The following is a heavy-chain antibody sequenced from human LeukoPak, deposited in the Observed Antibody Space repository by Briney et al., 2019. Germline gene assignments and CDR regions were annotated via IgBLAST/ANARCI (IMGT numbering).Heavy chain of an antibody. V-gene: IGHV1-46*01. J-gene: IGHJ6*02. D-gene: IGHD1-26*01. CDR1: GYTFTSYY. CDR3: ARDNGYSGSYYSVDYYYGMDV. Sequence: ASVNVSCKASGYTFTSYYMHWVRQAPGQGLEWMGIINPSGGSTSYAQKFQGRVTMTRDTSTSTVYMELSSLRSEDTAVYYCARDNGYSGSYYSVDYYYGMDVWGQGTTVTVSS. CDR2: INPSGGST.